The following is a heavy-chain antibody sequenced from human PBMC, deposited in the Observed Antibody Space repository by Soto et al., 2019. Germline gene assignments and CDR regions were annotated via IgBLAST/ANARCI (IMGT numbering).Heavy chain of an antibody. CDR2: MNPNSGNT. Sequence: GASVKVSCKASGYTFTSYDINWVRQATGQGLEWMGWMNPNSGNTGYAQKFQGRVTMTRNTSISTAYMELSSLRSEDTAVYYCATASSLEWLSTQTRPYYYYMDVWGKGTKVTVSS. CDR1: GYTFTSYD. J-gene: IGHJ6*03. D-gene: IGHD3-3*01. CDR3: ATASSLEWLSTQTRPYYYYMDV. V-gene: IGHV1-8*01.